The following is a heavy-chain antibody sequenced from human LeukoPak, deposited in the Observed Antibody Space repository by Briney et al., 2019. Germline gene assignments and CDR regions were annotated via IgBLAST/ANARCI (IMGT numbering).Heavy chain of an antibody. D-gene: IGHD5-24*01. V-gene: IGHV4-59*01. CDR1: VGSMWIYY. J-gene: IGHJ4*02. CDR2: IYYSGKT. CDR3: ARVSAAMATPTSAFEY. Sequence: SETLSLTCSVSVGSMWIYYWSWIRQSPGKGLEWIGYIYYSGKTNYNPSLKSRFTISVDTSNNKFSLKLNSMTVADTAPYYCARVSAAMATPTSAFEYWGQGILVTIPS.